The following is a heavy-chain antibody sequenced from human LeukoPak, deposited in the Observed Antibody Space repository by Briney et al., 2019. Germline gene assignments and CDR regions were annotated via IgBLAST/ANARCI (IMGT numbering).Heavy chain of an antibody. J-gene: IGHJ4*02. Sequence: PGGSLRLSCAASGFTFSSYGMHWVRQAPGKGLEWVAFIRYDGSNKHYADSVKGRFTISRDNSKNTLYLQMNSLRAEDTAVYYCAKDRNYYYDSSGYYLDYWGQGTLVTVSS. D-gene: IGHD3-22*01. CDR3: AKDRNYYYDSSGYYLDY. CDR2: IRYDGSNK. V-gene: IGHV3-30*02. CDR1: GFTFSSYG.